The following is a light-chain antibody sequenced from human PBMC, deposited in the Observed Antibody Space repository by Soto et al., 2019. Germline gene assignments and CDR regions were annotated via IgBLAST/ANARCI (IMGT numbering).Light chain of an antibody. V-gene: IGKV4-1*01. CDR3: QQYFSVPPT. CDR2: WAS. J-gene: IGKJ1*01. CDR1: QSVLFSSNNKAY. Sequence: DIVMTQSPDSLAVSLGETATINCKSSQSVLFSSNNKAYLAWYQQKPGQPPKLLIYWASTRESGVPDRFSGSGSGTDFTLTISSLQSEDVAVYYCQQYFSVPPTFGQGTKVEIK.